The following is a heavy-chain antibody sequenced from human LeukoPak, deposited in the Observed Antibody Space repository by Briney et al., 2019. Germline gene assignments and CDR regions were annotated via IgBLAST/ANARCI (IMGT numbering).Heavy chain of an antibody. D-gene: IGHD3-22*01. CDR1: GFTFSDYY. J-gene: IGHJ3*02. CDR2: ISGSGGGT. CDR3: ANHYYDSSGYYSAFDI. Sequence: GSLRLSCAASGFTFSDYYMSWIRQAPGKGLEWVSAISGSGGGTYYADSVKGRFTISRDNSKNTLYLQMNSLRGEDTAVYYCANHYYDSSGYYSAFDIWGQGTMVTVSS. V-gene: IGHV3-23*01.